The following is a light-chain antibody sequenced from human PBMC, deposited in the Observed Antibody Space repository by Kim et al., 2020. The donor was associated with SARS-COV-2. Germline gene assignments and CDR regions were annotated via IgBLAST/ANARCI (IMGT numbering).Light chain of an antibody. CDR3: QQYHDWPT. CDR2: GAS. Sequence: SVSPGNRATLFCRASQTGTSALAWYQEKPGQAPRLLITGASIRATGVPDRFSGSGFGTDFTLTISSLQSEDFGVYYCQQYHDWPTFGGGTKVDIK. J-gene: IGKJ4*01. CDR1: QTGTSA. V-gene: IGKV3-15*01.